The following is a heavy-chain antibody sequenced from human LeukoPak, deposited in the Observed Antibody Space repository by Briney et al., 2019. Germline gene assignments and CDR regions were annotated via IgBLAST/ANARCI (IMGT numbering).Heavy chain of an antibody. D-gene: IGHD3-22*01. J-gene: IGHJ4*02. V-gene: IGHV4-38-2*02. CDR2: VYHSGST. CDR1: GSSISSTYY. Sequence: SETLSLTCTVSGSSISSTYYWGWIRQPPGKGLEWIGSVYHSGSTYYNPSLKSRVTISVDTSRNQFSLKLGSVTAADTAVYYCARDVIYYYDSSGYFDYWGQGTLVTVSS. CDR3: ARDVIYYYDSSGYFDY.